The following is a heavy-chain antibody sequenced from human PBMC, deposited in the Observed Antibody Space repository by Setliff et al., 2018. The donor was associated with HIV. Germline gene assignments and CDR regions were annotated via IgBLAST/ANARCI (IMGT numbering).Heavy chain of an antibody. Sequence: GGSLRLSCAASGFTFSSYGMHWVRQAPGKGLEWVSVIYSGGSTYYADSVKGRFTISRDNSKNTLYLQMNSLRAEDTAVYYCARDQWGYSYGYYYYYYMDVWGKGTTVTVSS. CDR3: ARDQWGYSYGYYYYYYMDV. J-gene: IGHJ6*03. V-gene: IGHV3-NL1*01. D-gene: IGHD5-18*01. CDR1: GFTFSSYG. CDR2: IYSGGST.